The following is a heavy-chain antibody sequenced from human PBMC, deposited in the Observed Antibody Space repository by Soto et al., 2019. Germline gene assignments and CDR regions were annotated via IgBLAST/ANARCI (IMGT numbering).Heavy chain of an antibody. CDR2: IYYSGST. CDR1: GGSVSSGSYY. CDR3: AREVRYSSGWYDY. Sequence: LSLTCTVSGGSVSSGSYYWSWIRQPPGKGLEWIGYIYYSGSTNYNPSLKSRVTISVDTSKNQFSLKLSSVTAADTAVYYCAREVRYSSGWYDYWGQGTLVTVSS. J-gene: IGHJ4*02. V-gene: IGHV4-61*01. D-gene: IGHD6-19*01.